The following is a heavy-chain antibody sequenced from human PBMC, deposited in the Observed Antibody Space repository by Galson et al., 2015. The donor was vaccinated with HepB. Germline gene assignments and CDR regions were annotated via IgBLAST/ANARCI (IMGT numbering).Heavy chain of an antibody. D-gene: IGHD6-13*01. V-gene: IGHV1-18*01. CDR1: GYTFTTG. CDR3: AKGGVHSNWYLSY. J-gene: IGHJ4*02. Sequence: SVKVSCKAYGYTFTTGISWVRQAPGQGLEWMGWISAYNGNTNYAQKFQGRVTMATDTSTSTAYMELRSLTSDDTAVYYCAKGGVHSNWYLSYWGQGILVTVSS. CDR2: ISAYNGNT.